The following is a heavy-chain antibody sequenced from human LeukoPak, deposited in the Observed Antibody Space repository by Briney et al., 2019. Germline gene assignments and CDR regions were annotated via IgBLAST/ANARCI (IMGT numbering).Heavy chain of an antibody. V-gene: IGHV3-23*01. Sequence: GGSLRLSCAASGFTFSSYAMSWVRQAPGKGLEWVSAITGRGSNTYYADSVKGRFTISRDNSKNTLYLQMNSLRAEDTAVYYCAKVGPQGDYFDYWGQGTLVTVSS. D-gene: IGHD3-16*01. CDR3: AKVGPQGDYFDY. CDR2: ITGRGSNT. J-gene: IGHJ4*02. CDR1: GFTFSSYA.